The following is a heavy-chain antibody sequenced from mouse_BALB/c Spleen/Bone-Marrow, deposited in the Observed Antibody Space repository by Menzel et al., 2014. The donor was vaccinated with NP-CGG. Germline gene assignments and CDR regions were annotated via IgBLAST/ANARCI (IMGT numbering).Heavy chain of an antibody. CDR2: INPNYDST. J-gene: IGHJ3*01. Sequence: EVKLVESGAELVKPGASVKISCKASGYTFTDYNMDWVKQSHGKSLEWIGDINPNYDSTNYNQKFKGKATLTVDKSSSTAYMELRSLTSEDTAVYYCTRREDYYEVWFAYWGQGTLVTVSA. V-gene: IGHV1-18*01. CDR3: TRREDYYEVWFAY. CDR1: GYTFTDYN. D-gene: IGHD1-1*01.